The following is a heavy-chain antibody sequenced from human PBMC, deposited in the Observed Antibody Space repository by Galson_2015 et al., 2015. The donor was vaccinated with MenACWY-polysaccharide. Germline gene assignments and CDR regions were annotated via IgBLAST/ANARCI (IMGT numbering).Heavy chain of an antibody. D-gene: IGHD2-2*01. V-gene: IGHV3-30-3*01. CDR1: GFTFNSYA. J-gene: IGHJ6*02. CDR2: MSYAETNK. CDR3: AKDYCSRTSCYGFDV. Sequence: SLRLSCAASGFTFNSYAMHWVRQAPGKGLEWVAIMSYAETNKYYADSVKGRFTISRDNSKNTLYLQMNSLRAEDAAVYYCAKDYCSRTSCYGFDVWGQGTTVIVTS.